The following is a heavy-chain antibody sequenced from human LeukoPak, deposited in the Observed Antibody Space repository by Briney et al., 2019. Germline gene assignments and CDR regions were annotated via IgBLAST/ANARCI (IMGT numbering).Heavy chain of an antibody. CDR3: ARAPRVASTGRFDY. V-gene: IGHV1-18*01. J-gene: IGHJ4*02. D-gene: IGHD6-13*01. Sequence: ASVKVSCKASGYGFTNYGVNWVRQAPGQGLEWLGWISGYTGNTDYAQKFQGRVTMTTDTSTTTAYMELRSLRSDDTAVYYCARAPRVASTGRFDYWGQGTLVTVSS. CDR2: ISGYTGNT. CDR1: GYGFTNYG.